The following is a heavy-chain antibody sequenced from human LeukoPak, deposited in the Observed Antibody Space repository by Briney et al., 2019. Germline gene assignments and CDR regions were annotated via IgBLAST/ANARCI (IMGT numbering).Heavy chain of an antibody. J-gene: IGHJ3*02. CDR1: GFTFNSYW. D-gene: IGHD1-26*01. CDR3: ARGGRDHAFDI. CDR2: IDNDGSRT. V-gene: IGHV3-74*01. Sequence: GGSLRLSCAASGFTFNSYWMHWVRQAPGKGLVWVSRIDNDGSRTIYADSVKGRFTISRDNAKNTLYLQINSLRADDTAVYYYARGGRDHAFDIWGQGTGVTVSS.